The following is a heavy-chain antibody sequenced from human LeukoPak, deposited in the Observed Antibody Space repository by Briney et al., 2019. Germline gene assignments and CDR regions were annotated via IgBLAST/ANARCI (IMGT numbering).Heavy chain of an antibody. D-gene: IGHD3-10*01. V-gene: IGHV4-39*01. CDR2: IYYSGST. Sequence: SETLSLTCTVSGGSISSSSYYWGWIRQPPGKGLERIGSIYYSGSTYYNPSLKSRVTISVDTSKNQFSLKLSSVTAADTAVYYCARHRITMVRGVILRTNWFDPWGQGTLVTVSS. J-gene: IGHJ5*02. CDR3: ARHRITMVRGVILRTNWFDP. CDR1: GGSISSSSYY.